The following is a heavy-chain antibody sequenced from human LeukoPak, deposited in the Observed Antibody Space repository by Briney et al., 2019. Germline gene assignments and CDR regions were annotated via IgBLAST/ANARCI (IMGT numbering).Heavy chain of an antibody. CDR3: ARWEHFWSGSDY. J-gene: IGHJ4*02. V-gene: IGHV5-51*01. Sequence: AESLQISCKGSGSIFTSYWIGWVRQLPGKGLEWMGIIYPGDSDTRYSPSFQGQVTISADKSISTAYLQWSSLKASDTAMYYCARWEHFWSGSDYWGQGTLVTVSS. D-gene: IGHD3-3*02. CDR2: IYPGDSDT. CDR1: GSIFTSYW.